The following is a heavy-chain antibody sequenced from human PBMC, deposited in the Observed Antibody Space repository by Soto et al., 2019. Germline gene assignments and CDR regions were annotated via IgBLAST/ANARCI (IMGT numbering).Heavy chain of an antibody. Sequence: EVQLVQSGAEVKKPGESLKISCEGSGYSFTSYWIGWVRQMPGKGLEWMGIIYPGDSDTRYSPSFQGQVTISADKSISTAYLQWSSLKASDTAMYYCARPQYDILTGYYPDAFDIWGQGTMVTVSS. CDR1: GYSFTSYW. V-gene: IGHV5-51*01. CDR3: ARPQYDILTGYYPDAFDI. D-gene: IGHD3-9*01. CDR2: IYPGDSDT. J-gene: IGHJ3*02.